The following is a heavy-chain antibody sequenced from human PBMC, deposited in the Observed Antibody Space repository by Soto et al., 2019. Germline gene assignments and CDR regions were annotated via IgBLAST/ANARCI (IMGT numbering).Heavy chain of an antibody. D-gene: IGHD1-7*01. Sequence: QVQLQQWGAGLLKPSETLSLTCAVYGGSFSGYYWSWIRQPPGKGLEWIGEINHSGSTNYNPSLKSRVTISVDTSKNQLSMRLSSVTAADTAVYYCARGPRNWNYRIDYWGQGTLVTVSS. CDR1: GGSFSGYY. CDR2: INHSGST. J-gene: IGHJ4*02. V-gene: IGHV4-34*01. CDR3: ARGPRNWNYRIDY.